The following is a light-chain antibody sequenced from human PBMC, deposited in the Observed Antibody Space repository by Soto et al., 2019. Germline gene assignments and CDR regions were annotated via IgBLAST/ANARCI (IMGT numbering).Light chain of an antibody. CDR3: QQYSSSPSIT. J-gene: IGKJ5*01. V-gene: IGKV3-20*01. CDR2: GAS. Sequence: EIVLTQSPGTLSLSPGERATLSCRASQSVSSGYLAGYQQKPGQAPRLLIYGASTRATGIPDRFSGSGYGTDFTLTISRLEPGDFAVYYCQQYSSSPSITFGQGTRLEIK. CDR1: QSVSSGY.